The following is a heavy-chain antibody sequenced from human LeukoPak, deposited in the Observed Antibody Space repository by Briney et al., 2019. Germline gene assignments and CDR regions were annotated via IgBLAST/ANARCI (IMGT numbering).Heavy chain of an antibody. Sequence: GASVKVSCKASGGTFSSYAISWVRQAPGQGLEYMAGIIPIFGTANYAQKFQGRVTINVDESTSTAYMELSSLRSEDTAVYYCANDPAATIAVAGVGWFDPWGQGTLVTVSS. J-gene: IGHJ5*02. CDR2: IIPIFGTA. CDR1: GGTFSSYA. D-gene: IGHD6-19*01. V-gene: IGHV1-69*13. CDR3: ANDPAATIAVAGVGWFDP.